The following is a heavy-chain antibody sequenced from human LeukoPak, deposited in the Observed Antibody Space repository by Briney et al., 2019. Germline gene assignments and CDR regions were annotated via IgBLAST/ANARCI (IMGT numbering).Heavy chain of an antibody. CDR2: INHSGST. CDR1: GGSFSGYY. CDR3: ARGPQNSSSWSYYFDY. Sequence: LETLSLTCAVYGGSFSGYYWSWIRQPPGKGLEWIGEINHSGSTNYNPSLKSRVTISVDTSKNQFSLKLSSVTAADTAVYYCARGPQNSSSWSYYFDYWGQGTLVTVSS. J-gene: IGHJ4*02. V-gene: IGHV4-34*01. D-gene: IGHD6-13*01.